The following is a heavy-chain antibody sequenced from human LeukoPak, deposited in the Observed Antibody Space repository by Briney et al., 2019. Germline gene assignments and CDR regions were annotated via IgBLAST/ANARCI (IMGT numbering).Heavy chain of an antibody. CDR3: ARSGYSYGTALDYYYYGMDV. CDR1: GGVFSNYA. CDR2: IIPIFGTA. D-gene: IGHD5-18*01. V-gene: IGHV1-69*13. Sequence: SVKVSCKASGGVFSNYAITWVRQAPGQGLEWMGGIIPIFGTANYAQKFQGRVTITADESTSTAYMELSSLRSEDTAVYYCARSGYSYGTALDYYYYGMDVWGQGTTVTVSS. J-gene: IGHJ6*02.